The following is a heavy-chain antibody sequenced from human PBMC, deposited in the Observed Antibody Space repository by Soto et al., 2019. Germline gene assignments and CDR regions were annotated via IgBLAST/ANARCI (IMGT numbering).Heavy chain of an antibody. D-gene: IGHD2-21*01. CDR3: VRDRDLGGDMAHGDF. Sequence: QLVASGGDLVQPGGSLRLSCEASGFSMSGYSMCWVRQSAGKGLEWLAYITVVTGNTRYADSVKGRFTISADRGRNSVFLQLNSLRDEDKAVYYCVRDRDLGGDMAHGDFWGQGTLVTVSS. CDR1: GFSMSGYS. V-gene: IGHV3-48*02. CDR2: ITVVTGNT. J-gene: IGHJ4*01.